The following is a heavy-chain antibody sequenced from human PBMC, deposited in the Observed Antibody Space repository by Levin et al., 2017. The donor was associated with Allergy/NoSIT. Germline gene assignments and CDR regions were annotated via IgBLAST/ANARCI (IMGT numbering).Heavy chain of an antibody. V-gene: IGHV3-30-3*01. J-gene: IGHJ3*02. CDR2: ISYDGSNK. Sequence: GESLKISCAASGFTFSSYAMHWVRQAPGKGLEWVAVISYDGSNKYYADSVKGRFTISRDNSKNTLYLQMNSLRAEDTAVYYCARERSAFDIWGQGTMVTVSS. CDR3: ARERSAFDI. CDR1: GFTFSSYA.